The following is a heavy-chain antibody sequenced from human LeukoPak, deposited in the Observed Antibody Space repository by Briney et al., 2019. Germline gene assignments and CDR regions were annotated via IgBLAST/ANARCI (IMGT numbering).Heavy chain of an antibody. D-gene: IGHD3-10*02. CDR3: ARDWPLFGELFN. V-gene: IGHV3-7*03. Sequence: GGSLRLSCAATGFTFSSYWMSWVRQAPGKGLEWVANIKQDGSEKYYVDSVKGRVTISRDTAKNSLYLQMNSLRAEDTAVYYCARDWPLFGELFNWGQGTLVTVSS. CDR1: GFTFSSYW. J-gene: IGHJ4*02. CDR2: IKQDGSEK.